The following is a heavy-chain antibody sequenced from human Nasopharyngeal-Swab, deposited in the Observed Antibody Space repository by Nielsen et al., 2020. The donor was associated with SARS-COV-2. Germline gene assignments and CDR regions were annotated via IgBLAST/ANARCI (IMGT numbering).Heavy chain of an antibody. Sequence: GGSLRLSCVVSGISFSTYAMSWVRQAPGKGLEWVSVIYSGGSTYYADSVKGRFTISRDNSKNTLYLQMNSLRAEDTAVYYCARWKGSSWSDYWGQGTLVTVSS. CDR2: IYSGGST. CDR3: ARWKGSSWSDY. D-gene: IGHD6-13*01. CDR1: GISFSTYA. J-gene: IGHJ4*02. V-gene: IGHV3-53*01.